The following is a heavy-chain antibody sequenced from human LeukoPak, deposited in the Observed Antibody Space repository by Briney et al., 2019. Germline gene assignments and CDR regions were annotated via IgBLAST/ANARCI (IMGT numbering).Heavy chain of an antibody. CDR3: ARDVLNRMELHWFDP. V-gene: IGHV4-61*02. J-gene: IGHJ5*02. CDR1: GGSIRSGTDY. D-gene: IGHD1-7*01. Sequence: PSETLSLTCTVSGGSIRSGTDYWSWIRQPAGKGLEWIGRVYMSGSTDYNPSFKSRVTMSVDTSKNQVSLKLRSVTAADTAVYYCARDVLNRMELHWFDPWGQGTLVTVSS. CDR2: VYMSGST.